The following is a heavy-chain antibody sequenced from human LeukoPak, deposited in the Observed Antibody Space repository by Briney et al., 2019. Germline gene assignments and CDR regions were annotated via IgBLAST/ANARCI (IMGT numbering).Heavy chain of an antibody. V-gene: IGHV1-2*02. CDR3: ARLHSSGWYGGNYFDY. Sequence: GASVKVSCKPSGYTFTGYYMHWVRQAPGQGLEWMGWINPNSGGTNYAQKFQGRVTMTRDTSISTAYMELSRLRSDDTAVYYCARLHSSGWYGGNYFDYWGQGTLVTVSS. CDR1: GYTFTGYY. CDR2: INPNSGGT. D-gene: IGHD6-19*01. J-gene: IGHJ4*02.